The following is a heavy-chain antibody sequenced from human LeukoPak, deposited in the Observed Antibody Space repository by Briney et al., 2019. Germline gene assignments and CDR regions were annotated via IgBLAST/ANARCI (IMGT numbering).Heavy chain of an antibody. CDR1: GGSFSGYY. J-gene: IGHJ4*02. D-gene: IGHD3-22*01. V-gene: IGHV4-34*01. Sequence: SETLSLTCAVYGGSFSGYYWSWIRQPPGKGLEWIGEINHSGSTNYNPSLKSRVTISVDTSKSQFSLKLSSVTAADTAVYYCASFSYDSSGYPIEFDYWGQGTLVTVSS. CDR2: INHSGST. CDR3: ASFSYDSSGYPIEFDY.